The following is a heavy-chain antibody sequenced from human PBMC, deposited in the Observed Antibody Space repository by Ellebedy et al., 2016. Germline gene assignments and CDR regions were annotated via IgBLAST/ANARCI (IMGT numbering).Heavy chain of an antibody. Sequence: GESLKISCAASRFIFSSYWMHWVRQAPGKGLVWVSRTDSDGSSTNYADSVKGRFTISRDNAKNSLYLQMNSLRAEDTAVYYCAMVNLIAVAGETDYWGQGTLVTVSS. D-gene: IGHD6-19*01. J-gene: IGHJ4*02. CDR3: AMVNLIAVAGETDY. CDR1: RFIFSSYW. V-gene: IGHV3-74*01. CDR2: TDSDGSST.